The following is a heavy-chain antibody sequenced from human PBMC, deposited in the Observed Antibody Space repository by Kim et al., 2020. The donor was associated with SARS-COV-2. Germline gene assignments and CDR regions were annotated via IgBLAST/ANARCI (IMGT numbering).Heavy chain of an antibody. V-gene: IGHV3-23*01. CDR1: GFTFSTYYA. J-gene: IGHJ3*02. CDR3: AGVRMDDAFDI. D-gene: IGHD2-8*01. CDR2: IRGSGGST. Sequence: GGSLRLSCAASGFTFSTYYALSWVRQAPGKGLEWVSGIRGSGGSTYYADSVKGRFTISRDNSRNTLYLQMNSLRAEDSAIYYCAGVRMDDAFDIWGQGTMVTVSS.